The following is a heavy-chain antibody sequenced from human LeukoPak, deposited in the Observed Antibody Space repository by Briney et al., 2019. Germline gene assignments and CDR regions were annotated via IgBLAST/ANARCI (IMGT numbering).Heavy chain of an antibody. CDR2: MNPNSGNT. J-gene: IGHJ5*02. Sequence: ASVKVSCKASGYTFTSSDINWVRQATGQGLEWMGWMNPNSGNTGYAQKFQGRVTMTRNTSISTAYMELSSLRSEDTAVYYCARVGSTYYDFWSGYYRSATRFDPWGQGTLVTVSS. CDR3: ARVGSTYYDFWSGYYRSATRFDP. D-gene: IGHD3-3*01. CDR1: GYTFTSSD. V-gene: IGHV1-8*01.